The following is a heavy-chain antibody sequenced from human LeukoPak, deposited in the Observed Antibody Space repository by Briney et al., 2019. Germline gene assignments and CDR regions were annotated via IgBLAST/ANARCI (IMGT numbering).Heavy chain of an antibody. V-gene: IGHV4-39*01. CDR1: GGSIRSSYYY. CDR3: VRHDGRGGATMGAFDS. CDR2: IYDSGST. J-gene: IGHJ5*01. D-gene: IGHD4/OR15-4a*01. Sequence: SETLSLTCTVSGGSIRSSYYYWGWIRQPPGKGLEWIGSIYDSGSTYYNPSLKSRVTISVDTSKNQFSLKLNSVTAADTAVYCCVRHDGRGGATMGAFDSWGQGSLVTVSS.